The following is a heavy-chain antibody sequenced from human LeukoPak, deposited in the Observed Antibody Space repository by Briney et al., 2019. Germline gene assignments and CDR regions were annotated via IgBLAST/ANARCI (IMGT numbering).Heavy chain of an antibody. CDR1: GGTFSSYA. Sequence: SVNVSCKASGGTFSSYAISWVRQAPGQGLEWMGGIIPIFGTANYAQKFQGRVTITADESTSTAYMELSSLRSEDTAVYYCAGLLVVPAARRLFYYYYGMDVWGQGTTVTVSS. D-gene: IGHD2-2*01. CDR3: AGLLVVPAARRLFYYYYGMDV. V-gene: IGHV1-69*13. CDR2: IIPIFGTA. J-gene: IGHJ6*02.